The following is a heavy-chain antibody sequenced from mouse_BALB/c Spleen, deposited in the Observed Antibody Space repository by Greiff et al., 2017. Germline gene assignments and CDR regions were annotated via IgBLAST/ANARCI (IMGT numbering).Heavy chain of an antibody. CDR3: ARDPHYYGGGYYAMDY. J-gene: IGHJ4*01. V-gene: IGHV7-3*02. D-gene: IGHD1-2*01. Sequence: EVKVVESGGGLVQPGGSLRLSCATSGFTFTDYYMSWVRQPPGKALEWLGFIRNKANGYTTEYSASVKGRFTISRDNSQSILYLQMNTLRAEDSATYYCARDPHYYGGGYYAMDYWGQGTSVTVSS. CDR2: IRNKANGYTT. CDR1: GFTFTDYY.